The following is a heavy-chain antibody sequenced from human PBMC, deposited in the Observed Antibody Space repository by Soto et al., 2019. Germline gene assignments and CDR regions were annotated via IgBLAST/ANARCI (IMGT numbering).Heavy chain of an antibody. Sequence: WGSLRLSCFASVFTFSDFPLHWFRRAPGKGLEWVAVISYDGNDESYSDSVKGRFTISRDNSKTTVYLQMNSLRADDMAVYHCARDMRHDYASGRLDYLGQGTLVTVSS. J-gene: IGHJ4*02. CDR3: ARDMRHDYASGRLDY. V-gene: IGHV3-30-3*01. D-gene: IGHD3-10*01. CDR2: ISYDGNDE. CDR1: VFTFSDFP.